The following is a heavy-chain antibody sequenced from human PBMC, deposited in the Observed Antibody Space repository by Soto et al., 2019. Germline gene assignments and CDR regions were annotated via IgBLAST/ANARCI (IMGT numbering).Heavy chain of an antibody. J-gene: IGHJ6*02. CDR3: ARSLLDEYSSSWRSAYYGMDF. D-gene: IGHD6-13*01. V-gene: IGHV1-2*02. Sequence: QVQLVQSGAEVQKPGASVKVSCKASGFTFSAYYIYWVRQAPGQGLEWLGWNNPNSGGTNNSQKFQGRVTMTRDTSTSTVYIGLSALIFGDTAVYYCARSLLDEYSSSWRSAYYGMDFWGQGTTVTVSS. CDR2: NNPNSGGT. CDR1: GFTFSAYY.